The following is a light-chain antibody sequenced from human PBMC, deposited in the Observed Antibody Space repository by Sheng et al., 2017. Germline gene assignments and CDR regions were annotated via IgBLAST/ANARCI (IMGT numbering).Light chain of an antibody. CDR3: QQYSNYPWT. CDR1: QSISSW. J-gene: IGKJ1*01. CDR2: EAS. Sequence: DIQMTQSPSTLSASVGDRVTITCRASQSISSWLAWYQQKPGKAPKLLIYEASTLERGVPSRFSGSGSGTEFTLTISSLQPDDSASYYCQQYSNYPWTFGQGTRVEVK. V-gene: IGKV1-5*03.